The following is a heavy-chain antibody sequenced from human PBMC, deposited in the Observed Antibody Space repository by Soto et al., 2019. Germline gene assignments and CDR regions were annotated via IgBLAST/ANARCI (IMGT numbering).Heavy chain of an antibody. D-gene: IGHD5-12*01. Sequence: QVQLVQSGAEVKKPGASVKVSCKASGYTFTNFDIAWVRQATGQGLEWMGWMNPNSGNTFYAQMFMGRVSMTRDTSIRTAYMELSGLTSSDTAAYYCVRGYSGYNPGFYGLDVWGQGTTVTISS. CDR3: VRGYSGYNPGFYGLDV. V-gene: IGHV1-8*01. CDR1: GYTFTNFD. CDR2: MNPNSGNT. J-gene: IGHJ6*02.